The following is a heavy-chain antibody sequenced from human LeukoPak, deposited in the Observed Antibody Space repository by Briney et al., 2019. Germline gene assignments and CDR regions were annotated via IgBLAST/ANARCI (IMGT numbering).Heavy chain of an antibody. CDR2: IISDGSST. CDR3: AKEGCTGTLCYCNY. J-gene: IGHJ4*02. D-gene: IGHD2-2*01. CDR1: GFTFSSYW. Sequence: GGSLRLSWAAAGFTFSSYWMRWVRHAPGKGLVLVSCIISDGSSTNYAESGKGCFSISRDNYKNTLYLQMNSLRAADSAVYYCAKEGCTGTLCYCNYWGQGTLVGVSS. V-gene: IGHV3-74*01.